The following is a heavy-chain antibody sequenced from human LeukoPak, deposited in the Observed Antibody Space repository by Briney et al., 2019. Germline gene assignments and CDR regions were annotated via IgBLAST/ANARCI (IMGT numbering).Heavy chain of an antibody. D-gene: IGHD4-11*01. V-gene: IGHV4-39*01. Sequence: SETLSLTCTVSGGSISSSSYCWGWIRQPPGKGLEWIGSIFYSGDTYYTPSLKSRLTISVDTSKNQFSLKLSSVTAADTAVYYCARHTVTLDAFDVWGQGTMVTVSS. J-gene: IGHJ3*01. CDR3: ARHTVTLDAFDV. CDR2: IFYSGDT. CDR1: GGSISSSSYC.